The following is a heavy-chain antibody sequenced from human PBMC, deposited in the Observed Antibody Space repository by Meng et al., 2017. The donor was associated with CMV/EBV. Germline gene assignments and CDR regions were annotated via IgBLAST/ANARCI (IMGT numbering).Heavy chain of an antibody. Sequence: SETLSLTCAVYGGSFSGYYWSWIRQPPGKGLEWIGEINHSGSTNYNPSLKSRITISVDTSKNQFSLKLSSVTAADTAVYYCARGRYSNYYYYGMDVWGQGTTVTVSS. CDR3: ARGRYSNYYYYGMDV. V-gene: IGHV4-34*01. CDR1: GGSFSGYY. CDR2: INHSGST. D-gene: IGHD4-11*01. J-gene: IGHJ6*02.